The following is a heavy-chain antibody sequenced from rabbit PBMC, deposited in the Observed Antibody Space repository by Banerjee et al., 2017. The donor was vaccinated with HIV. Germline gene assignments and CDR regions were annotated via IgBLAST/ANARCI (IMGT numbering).Heavy chain of an antibody. D-gene: IGHD1-1*01. CDR2: IYAGSSGRT. CDR1: GLDFSSSYW. J-gene: IGHJ4*01. V-gene: IGHV1S40*01. Sequence: QSLEESGGDLVKPGASLTLTCKASGLDFSSSYWICWVRQAPGKGLEWIACIYAGSSGRTYYASWAKGRFTISKTSSTTVTLQMTSLTGADTASYFCARDLTDIIGWNFGWWGPGSLVTVS. CDR3: ARDLTDIIGWNFGW.